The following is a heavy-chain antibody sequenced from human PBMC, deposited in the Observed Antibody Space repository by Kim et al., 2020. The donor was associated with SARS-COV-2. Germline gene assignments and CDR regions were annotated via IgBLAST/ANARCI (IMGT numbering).Heavy chain of an antibody. Sequence: SETLSLTCAVSGGSISSSNWWSWVRQPPGKGLEWIGEIYHSGSTNYNPSLKSRATILVDKSKNEFSLKLSSVTAADTAVYYCARGKPGIAAAGPYGMDVWGQGTTVIVSS. CDR1: GGSISSSNW. CDR3: ARGKPGIAAAGPYGMDV. CDR2: IYHSGST. V-gene: IGHV4-4*02. J-gene: IGHJ6*02. D-gene: IGHD6-13*01.